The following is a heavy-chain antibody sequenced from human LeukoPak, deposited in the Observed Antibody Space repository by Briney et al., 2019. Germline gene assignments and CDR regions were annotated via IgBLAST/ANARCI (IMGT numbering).Heavy chain of an antibody. CDR2: ISWNSGSI. J-gene: IGHJ4*02. V-gene: IGHV3-9*01. CDR1: GFTFDDYA. Sequence: PGRSLRLSCAASGFTFDDYAIHWVRQAPGKGLEWVSGISWNSGSIGYADSVKGRFTISRDNSKNTLYLQMNSLRAEDTAVYYCAKDSPRADYWGQGTLVTVSS. CDR3: AKDSPRADY.